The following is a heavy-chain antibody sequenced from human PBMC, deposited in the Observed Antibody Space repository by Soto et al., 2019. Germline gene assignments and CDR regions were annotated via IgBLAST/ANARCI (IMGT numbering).Heavy chain of an antibody. CDR1: GGTFSNHI. CDR3: ARVRVNAFDI. V-gene: IGHV1-69*02. Sequence: SVKVSCKASGGTFSNHIITWVRQAPGQGPEWMGRIIPMLDITNYAQKFQGRVTITADESTSTAYMELSSLRSEDTAVYYCARVRVNAFDIWGQGTMVTVSS. D-gene: IGHD3-22*01. CDR2: IIPMLDIT. J-gene: IGHJ3*02.